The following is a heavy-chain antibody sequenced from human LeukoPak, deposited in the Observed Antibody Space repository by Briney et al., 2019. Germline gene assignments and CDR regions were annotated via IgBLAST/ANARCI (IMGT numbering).Heavy chain of an antibody. CDR3: ARRIRGAPTDY. J-gene: IGHJ4*02. Sequence: ASVKVSCKASGYTFTTYDLNWVRQATGQGLEWMGWMNPNSGNTGYAQKFQGSVTMTRNISITTAYMELSNLISEDTAVYYCARRIRGAPTDYWGQGTLVSVSS. D-gene: IGHD3-10*01. V-gene: IGHV1-8*01. CDR2: MNPNSGNT. CDR1: GYTFTTYD.